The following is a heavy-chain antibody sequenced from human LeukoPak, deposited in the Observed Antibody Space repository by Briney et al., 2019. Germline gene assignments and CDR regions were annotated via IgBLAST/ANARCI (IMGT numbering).Heavy chain of an antibody. J-gene: IGHJ4*02. Sequence: GASVKVSCKASGYTFTGYYMHWVRQAPGQGLERMGWINPNSGGTNYAQKFQGRVTMTRDTSISTAYMELSRLRSDDTAVYYCARDLKEAGATLDYWGQGTLVTVSS. CDR2: INPNSGGT. V-gene: IGHV1-2*02. D-gene: IGHD1-26*01. CDR3: ARDLKEAGATLDY. CDR1: GYTFTGYY.